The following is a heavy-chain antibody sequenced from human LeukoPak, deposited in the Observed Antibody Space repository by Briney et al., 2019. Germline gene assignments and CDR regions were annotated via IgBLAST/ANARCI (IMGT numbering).Heavy chain of an antibody. V-gene: IGHV3-43*02. CDR2: ISGDGGST. D-gene: IGHD3-22*01. CDR1: GFTFDDYA. CDR3: AKDWGAYYDSSGFYSGDFDY. Sequence: QAGGSLRLSCAASGFTFDDYAMHWVRQAPGKGLEWVSLISGDGGSTYYADSVKGRFTISRDNSKNSLYLQMNSLRTEDTALYYCAKDWGAYYDSSGFYSGDFDYWGQGTLVTVSS. J-gene: IGHJ4*02.